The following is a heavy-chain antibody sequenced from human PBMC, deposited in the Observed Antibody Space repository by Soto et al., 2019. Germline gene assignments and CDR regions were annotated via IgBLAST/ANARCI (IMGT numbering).Heavy chain of an antibody. Sequence: PGGSLRLSCAASGFTFSSYAMSWVRQAPGKGLEWVSAISGSGGSTYYADSVKGRFTISRDNSKNTLYLQMNSLRAEDTAVYYCAKASIIQLWSHDAFGIWGQGTMVTGSS. J-gene: IGHJ3*02. CDR3: AKASIIQLWSHDAFGI. CDR1: GFTFSSYA. CDR2: ISGSGGST. V-gene: IGHV3-23*01. D-gene: IGHD5-18*01.